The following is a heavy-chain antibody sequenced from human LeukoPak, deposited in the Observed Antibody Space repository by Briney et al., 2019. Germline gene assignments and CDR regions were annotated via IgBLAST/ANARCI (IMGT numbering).Heavy chain of an antibody. CDR1: GYSFTSYW. CDR3: ARGGYCSSTSCYTFNWFDP. D-gene: IGHD2-2*02. V-gene: IGHV5-51*01. Sequence: GESLKISCKGSGYSFTSYWIGWVRQMPGKGLEWMGIIYPGDSDTRYSPSFQGQGTISADKSLSTAYLQWSSLKASDTAMYYCARGGYCSSTSCYTFNWFDPWGQGTLVTVSS. CDR2: IYPGDSDT. J-gene: IGHJ5*02.